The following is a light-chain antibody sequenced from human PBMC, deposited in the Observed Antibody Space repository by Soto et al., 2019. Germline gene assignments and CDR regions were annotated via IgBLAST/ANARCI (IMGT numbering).Light chain of an antibody. J-gene: IGLJ3*02. CDR1: SSAVAGYNY. CDR3: TSYTPTGALV. Sequence: QSALTQPPSASGSPGQSVTISCTGTSSAVAGYNYVSWYQHRPGKAPRLMIYEVRNRLSGVSNRFSGSKSGNTASLTISGLQSEDEADYYCTSYTPTGALVFGSGTKLTVL. CDR2: EVR. V-gene: IGLV2-14*01.